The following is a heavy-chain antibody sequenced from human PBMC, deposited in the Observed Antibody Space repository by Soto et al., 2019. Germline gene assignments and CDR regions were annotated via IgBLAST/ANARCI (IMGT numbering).Heavy chain of an antibody. CDR3: AEWGGSSSWDPFRYYYDYGMDV. Sequence: QVQLVQSGAEVKKPGSSVKVSCKASGGTFSSYAISWVRQAPGQGLEWMGGIIPIFGTANYAQKFQGRVTIAADESTSTADMGLSSLRSEDTAVYYCAEWGGSSSWDPFRYYYDYGMDVWGQGTTVTVSS. J-gene: IGHJ6*02. D-gene: IGHD6-13*01. CDR2: IIPIFGTA. CDR1: GGTFSSYA. V-gene: IGHV1-69*01.